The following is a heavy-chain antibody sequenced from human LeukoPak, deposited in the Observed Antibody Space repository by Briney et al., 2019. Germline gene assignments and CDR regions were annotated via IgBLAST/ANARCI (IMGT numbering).Heavy chain of an antibody. CDR3: ARLPKCSRPLDY. Sequence: GASVKVSCKASGYTFTSYDINWVRQATGQGLEWMGWMNPNSGNTAYAQKFQGRVTMSRDTSISTAYMELSSLRSEDTAVYYCARLPKCSRPLDYWGQGTLVTVSS. CDR2: MNPNSGNT. D-gene: IGHD6-6*01. CDR1: GYTFTSYD. V-gene: IGHV1-8*01. J-gene: IGHJ4*02.